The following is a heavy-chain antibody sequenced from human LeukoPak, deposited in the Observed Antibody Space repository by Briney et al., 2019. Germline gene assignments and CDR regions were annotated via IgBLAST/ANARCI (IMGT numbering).Heavy chain of an antibody. J-gene: IGHJ4*02. Sequence: PSETLSLTCTVSGYSISSGYYWGWIRQPPGKGLEWVGSIYHSGSTYYNPSLKSRVTISVDTSKNQFSLKLSSVTAADTAVYYCARAGRYYYDSSGYYFWGQGTLVTVSS. CDR1: GYSISSGYY. D-gene: IGHD3-22*01. CDR3: ARAGRYYYDSSGYYF. V-gene: IGHV4-38-2*02. CDR2: IYHSGST.